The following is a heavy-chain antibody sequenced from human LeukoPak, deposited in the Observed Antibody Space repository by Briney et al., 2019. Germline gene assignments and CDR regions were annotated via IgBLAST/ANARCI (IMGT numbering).Heavy chain of an antibody. CDR2: ITSSSTYM. D-gene: IGHD6-19*01. J-gene: IGHJ6*03. V-gene: IGHV3-21*04. CDR1: GFTFSSYA. CDR3: AKDPRIAVAGYYYYYMDV. Sequence: GGSLRLSCAASGFTFSSYAMNWVRQAPGKGLEWVSSITSSSTYMYYADSVKGRFTISRDNARNSLYLQMNSLRAEDTAVYYCAKDPRIAVAGYYYYYMDVWGKGTTVTISS.